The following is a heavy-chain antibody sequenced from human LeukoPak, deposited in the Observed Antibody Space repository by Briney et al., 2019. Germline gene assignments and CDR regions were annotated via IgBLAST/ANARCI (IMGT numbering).Heavy chain of an antibody. CDR1: GGSISSSTYY. CDR2: IYYSGTT. J-gene: IGHJ4*02. Sequence: PSETLSLTCTVSGGSISSSTYYWGWIRQPPGKGLEWIGSIYYSGTTYYNPSLKSRVTISVDTSKNQFSLKLSSVTAADTAVYYCARGPRKWLLLSALEYYFDYWGQGTLVTVSS. CDR3: ARGPRKWLLLSALEYYFDY. V-gene: IGHV4-39*07. D-gene: IGHD3-22*01.